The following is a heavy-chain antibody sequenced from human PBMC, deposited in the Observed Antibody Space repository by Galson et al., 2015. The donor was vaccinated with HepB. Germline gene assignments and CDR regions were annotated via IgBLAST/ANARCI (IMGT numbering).Heavy chain of an antibody. CDR1: GYFFTTYW. J-gene: IGHJ5*02. Sequence: QSGAEVKKPGDSLKISCQASGYFFTTYWIGWVRQVPGKGLEWVGIIYPGDSDTRYSPSFQDQVTISADKSLNTAFLQWSSLKASDTAMYYCARSGSMGLDPWGQGTLVTVSS. V-gene: IGHV5-51*01. D-gene: IGHD2/OR15-2a*01. CDR2: IYPGDSDT. CDR3: ARSGSMGLDP.